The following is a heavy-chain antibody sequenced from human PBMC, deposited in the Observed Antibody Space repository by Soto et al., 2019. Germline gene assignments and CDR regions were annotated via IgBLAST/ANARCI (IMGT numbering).Heavy chain of an antibody. CDR1: GGTSSGFY. Sequence: QVHLEQCGAGLLKPSETLSLTCAVYGGTSSGFYWSWIRQPPGKGLEWLGEINRGGDTTYYPPIRSRLTISFDTSKNLFSLTLTAVTAADTAVYNCARGDGSGSYYNYSGQGTLFTLSS. CDR3: ARGDGSGSYYNY. V-gene: IGHV4-34*01. J-gene: IGHJ4*02. D-gene: IGHD3-10*01. CDR2: INRGGDT.